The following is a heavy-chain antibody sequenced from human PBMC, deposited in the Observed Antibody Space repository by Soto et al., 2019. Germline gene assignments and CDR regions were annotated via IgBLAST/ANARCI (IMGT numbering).Heavy chain of an antibody. CDR2: LVGSGTAI. J-gene: IGHJ4*02. D-gene: IGHD2-2*01. Sequence: PGGSLRLSCAASGFNFPAYAMNWGLQAPWKGLQWVSGLVGSGTAINYADSVKGRFTISRDNAKNTLYLQMNGLRVEDTAVFYCARGNLPIVVVPAAIDYWGQGTQVTVSS. CDR1: GFNFPAYA. CDR3: ARGNLPIVVVPAAIDY. V-gene: IGHV3-23*01.